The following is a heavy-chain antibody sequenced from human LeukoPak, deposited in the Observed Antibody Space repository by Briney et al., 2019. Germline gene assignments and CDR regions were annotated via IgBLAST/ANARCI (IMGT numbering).Heavy chain of an antibody. J-gene: IGHJ4*02. Sequence: PGGSLRLSCAASGFTFSSYAMSWVRQAPGKGLEWVSAISGSGGSTYYADSVKGRFTISRDNSKNTLYLQMNSLRAEDTAVYYRAKDRLHYDSSGYKYWGQGTLVTVSS. D-gene: IGHD3-22*01. V-gene: IGHV3-23*01. CDR3: AKDRLHYDSSGYKY. CDR2: ISGSGGST. CDR1: GFTFSSYA.